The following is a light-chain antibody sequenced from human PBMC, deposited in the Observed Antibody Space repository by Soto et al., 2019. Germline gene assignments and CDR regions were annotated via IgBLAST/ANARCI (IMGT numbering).Light chain of an antibody. J-gene: IGKJ2*01. CDR1: QSVRNNY. CDR3: QHYDGSPRT. Sequence: ETVLTQSPGTVSLSPGERATLSCTTSQSVRNNYLAWYQQKPGQAPRLLIYGVFSRATGIPDRFIGSGSGTDFTLTISGLEPEDSAVYYCQHYDGSPRTFGQGTKLEI. CDR2: GVF. V-gene: IGKV3-20*01.